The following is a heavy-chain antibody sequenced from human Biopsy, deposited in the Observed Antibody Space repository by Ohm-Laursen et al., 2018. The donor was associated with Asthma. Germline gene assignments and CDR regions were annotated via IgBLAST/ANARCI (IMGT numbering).Heavy chain of an antibody. D-gene: IGHD1-14*01. CDR3: TRHNDY. J-gene: IGHJ4*02. CDR2: IDWEEDK. CDR1: GFSLSSSGAN. V-gene: IGHV2-70*04. Sequence: TQTLTLTCSFSGFSLSSSGANVNWIRQPPGKALEWLARIDWEEDKFYSTSLRTRLTISKGPSEDQVVLTMTNMGPVDTATYYCTRHNDYWGPGTLVTVSS.